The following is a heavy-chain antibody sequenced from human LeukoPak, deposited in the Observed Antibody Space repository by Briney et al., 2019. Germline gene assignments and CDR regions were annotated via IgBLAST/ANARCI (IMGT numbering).Heavy chain of an antibody. J-gene: IGHJ4*02. CDR2: ISWNSGSI. Sequence: GGSLRLSCAASGFTFDDYAMHWVRQAPGKGLEWVSGISWNSGSIGYADSVKGRFTISRDNAKNSLYLQMNSLRAEDTALYYCAKVAGTTPQLMYYFDYWGQGTLVTVSS. CDR3: AKVAGTTPQLMYYFDY. D-gene: IGHD1-7*01. V-gene: IGHV3-9*01. CDR1: GFTFDDYA.